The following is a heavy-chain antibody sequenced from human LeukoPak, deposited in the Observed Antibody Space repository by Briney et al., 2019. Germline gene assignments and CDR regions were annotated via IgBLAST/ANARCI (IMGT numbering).Heavy chain of an antibody. J-gene: IGHJ4*02. Sequence: GGSLRLSCAASGFNFSTYTINWVRQAPGKGLEYVSSISKSSALKYYSESVRGRFTISRDNAENSLYLDMSNLGAEDTAVYFCVRGDNRDQWGQGTLVTVSS. CDR1: GFNFSTYT. CDR3: VRGDNRDQ. D-gene: IGHD2-2*01. CDR2: ISKSSALK. V-gene: IGHV3-21*01.